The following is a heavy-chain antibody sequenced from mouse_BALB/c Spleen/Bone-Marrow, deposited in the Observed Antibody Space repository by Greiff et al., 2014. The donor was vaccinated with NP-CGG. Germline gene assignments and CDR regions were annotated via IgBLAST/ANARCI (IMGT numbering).Heavy chain of an antibody. D-gene: IGHD2-4*01. CDR2: ISPGDGNT. J-gene: IGHJ2*01. CDR1: GYTFTTYD. CDR3: ARGGDYHYFDY. V-gene: IGHV1S56*01. Sequence: VKLQESGPELVKPGALVKISCKASGYTFTTYDINWVKQRPGQGLEGIGWISPGDGNTNYNEKFKGKATLTADKSSSTAYMQLSSLTSENSAVYFCARGGDYHYFDYWGQGTTLTVSS.